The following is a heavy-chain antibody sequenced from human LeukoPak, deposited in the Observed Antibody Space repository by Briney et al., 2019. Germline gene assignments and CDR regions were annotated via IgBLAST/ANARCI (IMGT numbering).Heavy chain of an antibody. V-gene: IGHV1-18*04. CDR1: GYTFTGYY. D-gene: IGHD3-16*01. CDR3: ARDHRGDYVWGRRNWFDP. J-gene: IGHJ5*02. Sequence: ASVKVSCKASGYTFTGYYMHWVRQAPGQGLEWMGWISAYNGNTNYAQKLQGRVTVTTDTSTSTAYMELRSLRSDDTAVYYCARDHRGDYVWGRRNWFDPWGQGTLVTVSS. CDR2: ISAYNGNT.